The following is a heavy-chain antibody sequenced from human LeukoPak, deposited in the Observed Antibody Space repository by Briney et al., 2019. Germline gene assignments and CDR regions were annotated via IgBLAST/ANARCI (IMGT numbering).Heavy chain of an antibody. D-gene: IGHD3-22*01. CDR1: GYTFTSYG. V-gene: IGHV1-18*01. CDR3: ARDQMSYYDSSGYWCWFDP. Sequence: ASVKVSCKASGYTFTSYGISWVRQAPGQGLEWMGWISAYNGNTNYAQKLQGRVTMTTDTSTSTAYMELRSLRSDDTAVYYCARDQMSYYDSSGYWCWFDPWGQGTLVTVSS. J-gene: IGHJ5*02. CDR2: ISAYNGNT.